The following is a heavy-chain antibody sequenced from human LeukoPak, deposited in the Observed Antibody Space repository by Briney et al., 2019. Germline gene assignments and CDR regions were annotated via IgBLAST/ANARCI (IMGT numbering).Heavy chain of an antibody. V-gene: IGHV3-23*01. CDR2: ISRNGDKT. CDR1: GFTFSTYA. J-gene: IGHJ4*02. Sequence: GGSLRLSCAASGFTFSTYAMSWVRQAPGMGLQWVSSISRNGDKTYYADSVKGRFTISRDNSKNSLYLQVNSLRAEDTAFYYCATNFGAYYYDTGGYYDFWGQGTLVTVSS. D-gene: IGHD3-22*01. CDR3: ATNFGAYYYDTGGYYDF.